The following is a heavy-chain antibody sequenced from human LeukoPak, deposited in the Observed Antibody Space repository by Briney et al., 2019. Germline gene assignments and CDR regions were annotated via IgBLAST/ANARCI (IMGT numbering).Heavy chain of an antibody. J-gene: IGHJ4*02. CDR3: AKERSAFFDY. Sequence: GGSLRLSCAASGFTFEDYTMHWVRHSPGKGLEWVSLISWHGVTTYYADSVKGRFTISRDNSKNSLYLQMNSLTTEDSAWYYCAKERSAFFDYWGQGTLVTFSS. D-gene: IGHD3-3*01. CDR2: ISWHGVTT. V-gene: IGHV3-43*01. CDR1: GFTFEDYT.